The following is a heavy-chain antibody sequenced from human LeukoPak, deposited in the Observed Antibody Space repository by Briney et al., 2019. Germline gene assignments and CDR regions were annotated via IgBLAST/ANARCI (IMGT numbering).Heavy chain of an antibody. J-gene: IGHJ4*02. D-gene: IGHD4-23*01. Sequence: TSETLSLTCAVSGDSISSSNWWTWVRQPPGKGLEWIGEIFHTGTTNYNLSLKSRVTISVDKSKNQFSLKLSSVTAADTAVYYYARNGGNSDVDNWGQGTLVTVSS. V-gene: IGHV4-4*02. CDR3: ARNGGNSDVDN. CDR2: IFHTGTT. CDR1: GDSISSSNW.